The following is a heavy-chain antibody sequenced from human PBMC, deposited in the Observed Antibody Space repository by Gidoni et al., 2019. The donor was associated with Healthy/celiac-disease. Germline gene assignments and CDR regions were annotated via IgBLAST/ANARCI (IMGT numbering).Heavy chain of an antibody. Sequence: QVQLQQWGAGLLKPSETLSLPCAVYGGSFSGYYWSWIRQPPGKGLEWIGEINHSGSTNYNPSLKSRVTISVDTSKNQFSLKLSAVTAADTAVYYCARDMGYSSSDYWGQGTLVTVSS. CDR2: INHSGST. V-gene: IGHV4-34*01. CDR3: ARDMGYSSSDY. D-gene: IGHD6-13*01. J-gene: IGHJ4*02. CDR1: GGSFSGYY.